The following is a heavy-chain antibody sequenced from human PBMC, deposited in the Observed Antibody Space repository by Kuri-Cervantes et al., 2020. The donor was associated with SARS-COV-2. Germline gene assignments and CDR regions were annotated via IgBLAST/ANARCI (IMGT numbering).Heavy chain of an antibody. Sequence: ASVKVSCKASGYTFTSYYMHWVRQAPGQGLEWMGIINPSGGSTSYAQKFQGRVTMTRDTSTSTAYMELRSLRSDDTAVYYCAREGAVAGRGYFDYWGQGTLVTVSS. V-gene: IGHV1-46*01. J-gene: IGHJ4*02. CDR1: GYTFTSYY. CDR3: AREGAVAGRGYFDY. CDR2: INPSGGST. D-gene: IGHD6-19*01.